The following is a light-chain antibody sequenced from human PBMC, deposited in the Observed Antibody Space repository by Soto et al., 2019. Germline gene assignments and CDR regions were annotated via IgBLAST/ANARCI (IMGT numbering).Light chain of an antibody. Sequence: DIQMTQSPSSLSASVGDRVTITCRASQTIDSYLNWYQQKPGKAPKLLIYAASNLQSGVPSRFSGSGSGTDFSLTISSLQAEDFATYYCQQSFSMWTFGQGTKVEIK. V-gene: IGKV1-39*01. J-gene: IGKJ1*01. CDR1: QTIDSY. CDR2: AAS. CDR3: QQSFSMWT.